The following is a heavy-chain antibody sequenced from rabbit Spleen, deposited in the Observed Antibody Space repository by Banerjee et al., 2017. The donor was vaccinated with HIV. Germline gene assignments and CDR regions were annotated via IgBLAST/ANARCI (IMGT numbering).Heavy chain of an antibody. V-gene: IGHV1S7*01. J-gene: IGHJ6*01. Sequence: QLKETGGGLVQPGGSLTLSCKTSGFDFSSYSMTWVRQAPGKGLEWIGAIYTGRGGTDYAKWVNGRFTISSDNAQYTVDLQMNSLTAADTATYFCARDTGTSFSSYGMDLWGPGTLVTVS. D-gene: IGHD8-1*01. CDR2: IYTGRGGT. CDR3: ARDTGTSFSSYGMDL. CDR1: GFDFSSYS.